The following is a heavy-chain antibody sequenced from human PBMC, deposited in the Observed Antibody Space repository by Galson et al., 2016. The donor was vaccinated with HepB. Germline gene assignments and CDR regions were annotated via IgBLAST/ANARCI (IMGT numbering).Heavy chain of an antibody. J-gene: IGHJ5*02. CDR2: IFWDDNE. CDR1: GFSLSDSGEG. D-gene: IGHD2/OR15-2a*01. Sequence: PALVKPTQTLTLTCTFSGFSLSDSGEGVGWIRQPPGKALEWVALIFWDDNERYSPSLKTRLTITKDTPKNQVVLTMTNMDPVDTATYYCAHRPRGRNWFDPWGQGTLVTVSS. CDR3: AHRPRGRNWFDP. V-gene: IGHV2-5*02.